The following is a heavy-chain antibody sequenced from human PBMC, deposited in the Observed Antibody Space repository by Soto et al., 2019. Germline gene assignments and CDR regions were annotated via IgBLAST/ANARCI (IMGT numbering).Heavy chain of an antibody. Sequence: GASVKVSCKASGGTFSSYAISWVRQAPGQGLEWMGGIIPIFGTANYAQKFQGRVTITADESTSTAYMELSSLRSEDTAVYYCARDRKNTYGPYDYWGQGTLVTVSS. CDR1: GGTFSSYA. CDR2: IIPIFGTA. D-gene: IGHD2-8*01. V-gene: IGHV1-69*13. CDR3: ARDRKNTYGPYDY. J-gene: IGHJ4*02.